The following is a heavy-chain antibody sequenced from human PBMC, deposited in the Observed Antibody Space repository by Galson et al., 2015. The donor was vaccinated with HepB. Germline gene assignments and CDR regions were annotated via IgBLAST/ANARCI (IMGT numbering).Heavy chain of an antibody. D-gene: IGHD5-12*01. V-gene: IGHV3-30*18. J-gene: IGHJ5*02. CDR2: ISYDGSNE. CDR1: GFTFNNYA. Sequence: SLRLSCAASGFTFNNYAMHWVRQAPGKGLEWVAAISYDGSNEYYADSVKGRFTISRDDSKNTLYLQINSLRAEDSAVYYCAKDLGDNGYDWGWFDPWGQGTLVTVSS. CDR3: AKDLGDNGYDWGWFDP.